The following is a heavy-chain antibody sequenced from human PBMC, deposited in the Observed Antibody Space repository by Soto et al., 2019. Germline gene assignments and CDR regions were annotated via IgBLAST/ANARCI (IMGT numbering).Heavy chain of an antibody. CDR2: IKQDGSEK. CDR1: GFIFGNFW. J-gene: IGHJ4*01. Sequence: EVQLVESGGGLVQPGGSLRHSCAGSGFIFGNFWMTWVRQAPGKGLEWVANIKQDGSEKYYVDSVKGRFTISRDNVKNSLYLQMNSLRSEDTAVYYCARGTGGATSSGKDQFDYWGHGSLVPVSS. V-gene: IGHV3-7*01. D-gene: IGHD1-26*01. CDR3: ARGTGGATSSGKDQFDY.